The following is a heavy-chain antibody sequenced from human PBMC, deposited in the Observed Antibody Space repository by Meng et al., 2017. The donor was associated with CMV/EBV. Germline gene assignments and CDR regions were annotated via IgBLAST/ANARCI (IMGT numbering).Heavy chain of an antibody. CDR2: ISGSGGST. J-gene: IGHJ5*02. Sequence: AAGCTCSSCAMSWGSQAPGKGVEWVSAISGSGGSTYYADSVKGRFTISRENSKNTLYLQMSSMRAEDTAVYYCAKDLLSGSYWFDPWGQGTLVTVSS. D-gene: IGHD1-26*01. CDR3: AKDLLSGSYWFDP. V-gene: IGHV3-23*01. CDR1: GCTCSSCA.